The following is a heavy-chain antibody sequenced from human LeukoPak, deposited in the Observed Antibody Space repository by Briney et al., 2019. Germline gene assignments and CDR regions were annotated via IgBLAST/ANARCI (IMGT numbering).Heavy chain of an antibody. V-gene: IGHV4-30-2*01. CDR2: IYHSGST. Sequence: SETLSLTCAVSGGSISSGGYSWSWIRQPPGKGLEWIGYIYHSGSTYYNPSLKSRVTISVDRSKNQFSLKLSSVTAADTAVYYCARGRRSLWYFDYWGQGTLVTVSS. D-gene: IGHD3-16*01. CDR3: ARGRRSLWYFDY. CDR1: GGSISSGGYS. J-gene: IGHJ4*02.